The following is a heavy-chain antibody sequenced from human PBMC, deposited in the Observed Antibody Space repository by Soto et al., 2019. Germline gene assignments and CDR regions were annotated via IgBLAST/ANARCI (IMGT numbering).Heavy chain of an antibody. CDR2: ISTSGDNT. J-gene: IGHJ5*02. CDR3: AKVMVGKNWFDP. D-gene: IGHD1-26*01. Sequence: GGPLRLSCAASGFIFSTYAMSWVRQAPGKGLEWVSLISTSGDNTFYANSVKGRFTISRDNSKNTLYLQMNSLRAEDTAVYYCAKVMVGKNWFDPWGQGTLVTVSS. V-gene: IGHV3-23*01. CDR1: GFIFSTYA.